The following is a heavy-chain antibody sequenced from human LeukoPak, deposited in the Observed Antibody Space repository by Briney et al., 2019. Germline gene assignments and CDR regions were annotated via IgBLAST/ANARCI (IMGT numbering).Heavy chain of an antibody. J-gene: IGHJ6*04. CDR1: GYTFTGYY. CDR2: INPNSGGT. CDR3: ASSQGRPNYSYSGRDV. V-gene: IGHV1-2*02. Sequence: GASVKVSCKASGYTFTGYYMHWVRQAPGQGLEWMGWINPNSGGTNYAQKFQGRVTMTRDTSISTAYMELSRLRSDDTAVYYCASSQGRPNYSYSGRDVGGKGTRVPVSS.